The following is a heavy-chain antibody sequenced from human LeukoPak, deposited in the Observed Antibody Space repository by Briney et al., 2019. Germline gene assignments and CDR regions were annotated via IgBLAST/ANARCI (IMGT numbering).Heavy chain of an antibody. CDR1: GGSISSSSYY. CDR3: ARHSSWYQTFDY. J-gene: IGHJ4*02. D-gene: IGHD6-13*01. Sequence: SETLSLTCTVSGGSISSSSYYWGWIRQPPGKGLEWIGSIYYSGSTYYNPSLKSRVTISVDTSKNQFSLKLSSVTAADTAVYYCARHSSWYQTFDYWGQGTLVTVSS. CDR2: IYYSGST. V-gene: IGHV4-39*01.